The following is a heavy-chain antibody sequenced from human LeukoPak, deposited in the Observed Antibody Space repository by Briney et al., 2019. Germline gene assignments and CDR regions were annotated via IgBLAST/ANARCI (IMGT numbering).Heavy chain of an antibody. CDR3: ARGYSSGKGNAFDI. D-gene: IGHD6-19*01. J-gene: IGHJ3*02. CDR1: GFTVSSNY. Sequence: GGSLRLSCAASGFTVSSNYMSWVRQAPGKGLEWVSVIYSGDSTYYADSVKGRFTISRDNPKNTLYLQMNSLRAEDTAVYYCARGYSSGKGNAFDIWGQGTMVTVSS. CDR2: IYSGDST. V-gene: IGHV3-53*01.